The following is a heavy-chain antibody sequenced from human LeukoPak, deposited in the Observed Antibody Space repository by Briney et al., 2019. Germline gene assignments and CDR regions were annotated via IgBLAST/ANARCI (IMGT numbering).Heavy chain of an antibody. CDR2: IYSDGST. D-gene: IGHD4-23*01. J-gene: IGHJ4*02. V-gene: IGHV3-53*01. CDR3: ARGGGGGNPFDY. CDR1: GFTFSNNY. Sequence: GGSLRLSCAVSGFTFSNNYMSWVRQAPGKGLAWVSVIYSDGSTYYSDCVTGRFTISRDNSKNTLYLQMNSPRAEDTAVYYCARGGGGGNPFDYWGQGTLVTVSS.